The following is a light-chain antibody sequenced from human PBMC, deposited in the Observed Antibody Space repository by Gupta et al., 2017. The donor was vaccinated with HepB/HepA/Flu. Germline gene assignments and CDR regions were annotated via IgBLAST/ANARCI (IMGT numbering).Light chain of an antibody. J-gene: IGLJ2*01. CDR3: SSYTSSSSVV. CDR2: DVS. Sequence: QSALTQPASVSVSPGQSITISCTGTSSNGGGYNYVSWYQQNPGKAPKLMIYDVSNRPSGVSNRFSVSQAGTTASLTISGLPAEDEADYYCSSYTSSSSVVFGGGTKLTVL. V-gene: IGLV2-14*03. CDR1: SSNGGGYNY.